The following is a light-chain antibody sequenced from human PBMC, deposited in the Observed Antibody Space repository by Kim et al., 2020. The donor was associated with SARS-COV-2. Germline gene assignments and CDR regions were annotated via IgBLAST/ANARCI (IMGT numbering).Light chain of an antibody. Sequence: DIQMTQSPSSLSASVGDRVTITCRASQTISGYVNWYQQKPGKAPKLLIYAVSSLQSGVPPRFNGSGSGTDFALTISSLQPEDFATYYCQETFTTPPYIFRRGTKLEI. V-gene: IGKV1-39*01. CDR1: QTISGY. CDR2: AVS. CDR3: QETFTTPPYI. J-gene: IGKJ2*01.